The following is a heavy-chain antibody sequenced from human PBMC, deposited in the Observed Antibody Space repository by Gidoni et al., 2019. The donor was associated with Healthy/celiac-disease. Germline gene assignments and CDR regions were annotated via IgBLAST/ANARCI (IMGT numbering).Heavy chain of an antibody. D-gene: IGHD5-12*01. CDR1: GFTFSSYG. V-gene: IGHV3-33*01. CDR3: ARDIVDTIMGIHDY. J-gene: IGHJ4*02. CDR2: IWYDGSKK. Sequence: QVQLVESGGGVVQPGRSLRLSCAASGFTFSSYGMHWVRQAPGKGLGWVAVIWYDGSKKYDADSGKGRFTISRGNSKNSRYLDMNSLRPETTAVYDCARDIVDTIMGIHDYWGQGSLFTVSS.